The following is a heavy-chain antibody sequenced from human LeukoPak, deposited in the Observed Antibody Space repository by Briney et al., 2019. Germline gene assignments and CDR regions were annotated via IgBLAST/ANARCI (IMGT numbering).Heavy chain of an antibody. CDR3: AKVASDYYDSSGYSYYFDY. Sequence: PGGSLRLSCAASGFTFSSYAMSWVRQAPGKGLEWVSAISGRGGTRNHADSVKGRFTISRDNSKNTLYPQMNSLRAEDTAVYYCAKVASDYYDSSGYSYYFDYWGQGTLVTVSS. D-gene: IGHD3-22*01. CDR2: ISGRGGTR. CDR1: GFTFSSYA. V-gene: IGHV3-23*01. J-gene: IGHJ4*02.